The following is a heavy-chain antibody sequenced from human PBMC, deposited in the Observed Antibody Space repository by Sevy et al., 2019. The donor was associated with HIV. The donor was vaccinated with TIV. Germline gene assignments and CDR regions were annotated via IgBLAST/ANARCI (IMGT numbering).Heavy chain of an antibody. V-gene: IGHV3-21*01. Sequence: GGSLRLSCASSGLRFSNYNMNWVRQAPGQGLEWVACISNSSSYIYYVDSVKGRFTISRDNAKNSLYLQMNSLRAEDTAVYYCASEKEQLVLWPYYGMDVWGQGTTVTVSS. CDR3: ASEKEQLVLWPYYGMDV. CDR1: GLRFSNYN. D-gene: IGHD6-13*01. J-gene: IGHJ6*02. CDR2: ISNSSSYI.